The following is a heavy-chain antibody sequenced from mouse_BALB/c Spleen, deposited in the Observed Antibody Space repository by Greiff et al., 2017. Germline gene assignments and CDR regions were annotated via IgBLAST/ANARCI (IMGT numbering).Heavy chain of an antibody. V-gene: IGHV5-17*02. Sequence: EVMLVESGGGLVQPGGSRKLSCAASGFTFSSFGMHWVRQAPEKGLEWVAYISSGSSTIYYADTVKGRFTISRDNPKNTLFLQMTSLRSEDTAMYYCARCTTVVADYAMDYWGQGTSVTVSS. J-gene: IGHJ4*01. D-gene: IGHD1-1*01. CDR2: ISSGSSTI. CDR1: GFTFSSFG. CDR3: ARCTTVVADYAMDY.